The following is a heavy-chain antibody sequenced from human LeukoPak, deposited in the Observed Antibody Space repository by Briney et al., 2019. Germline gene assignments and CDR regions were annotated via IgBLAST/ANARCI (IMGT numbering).Heavy chain of an antibody. V-gene: IGHV1-2*02. CDR2: INPNSGGT. J-gene: IGHJ5*02. D-gene: IGHD3-10*01. Sequence: ASVKVSCETSGYTFNDYAIAWVRQAPGQGLEWMGWINPNSGGTNYAQKFQGRVTMTRDTSISTAYMELSRLRSDDTAVYYCARDLGGITMVRGAMAPWGQGTLVTVSS. CDR3: ARDLGGITMVRGAMAP. CDR1: GYTFNDYA.